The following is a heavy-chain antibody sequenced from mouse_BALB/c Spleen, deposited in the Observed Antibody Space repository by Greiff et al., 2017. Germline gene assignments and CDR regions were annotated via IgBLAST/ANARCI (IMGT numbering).Heavy chain of an antibody. V-gene: IGHV5-6-3*01. CDR2: INSNGGST. Sequence: DVKLVESGGGLVQPGGSLKLSCAASGFTFSSYGMSWVRQTPDKRLELVATINSNGGSTYYPDSVKGRFTISRDNAKNTLYLQMSSLKSEDTAMYYCARDPPYGNYEGYAMDYWGQGTSVTVSS. J-gene: IGHJ4*01. CDR3: ARDPPYGNYEGYAMDY. D-gene: IGHD2-10*02. CDR1: GFTFSSYG.